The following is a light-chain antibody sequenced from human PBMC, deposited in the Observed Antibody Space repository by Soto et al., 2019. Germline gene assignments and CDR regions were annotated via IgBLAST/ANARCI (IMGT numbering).Light chain of an antibody. CDR2: GAS. CDR3: QHYDNWPPRT. J-gene: IGKJ1*01. CDR1: QSVGAN. Sequence: EILMTQSPATLSVSPGERATLSCRASQSVGANLAWYQQKPGQAPRILIYGASTRATGISVRFSGSGSGTEFTLTISSLQSEDFAVYYCQHYDNWPPRTFGQGTKVDIK. V-gene: IGKV3-15*01.